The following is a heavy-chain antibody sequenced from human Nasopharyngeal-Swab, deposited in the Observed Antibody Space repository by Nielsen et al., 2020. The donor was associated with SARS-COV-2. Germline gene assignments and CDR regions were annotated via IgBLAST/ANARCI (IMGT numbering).Heavy chain of an antibody. Sequence: GGSLRLSCAASGFTFSSYGMHWVRQAPGKGLEWVAVISYDGSNKYYADSVKGRFTISRDNSKNTLYLQMNSLRAEDTAVYYCARPSGSYPFDYWGQGTLVTVSS. J-gene: IGHJ4*02. V-gene: IGHV3-30*03. CDR3: ARPSGSYPFDY. CDR2: ISYDGSNK. D-gene: IGHD1-26*01. CDR1: GFTFSSYG.